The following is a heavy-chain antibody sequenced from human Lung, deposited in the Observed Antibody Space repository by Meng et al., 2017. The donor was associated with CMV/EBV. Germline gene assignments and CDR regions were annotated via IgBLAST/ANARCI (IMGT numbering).Heavy chain of an antibody. CDR1: GYTFIHYY. Sequence: SXKVSCKASGYTFIHYYMHWVRQAPGQGLEWVGWINPKSGGTHYAQSFQGRVTITRDTSINTVYMEISSLKSDDTAVYYCTSTPGDYWGQGPLVTVSS. D-gene: IGHD1-14*01. J-gene: IGHJ4*01. CDR2: INPKSGGT. CDR3: TSTPGDY. V-gene: IGHV1-2*02.